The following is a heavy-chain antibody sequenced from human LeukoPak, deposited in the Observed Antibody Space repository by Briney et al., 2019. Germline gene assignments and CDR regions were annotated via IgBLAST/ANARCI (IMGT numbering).Heavy chain of an antibody. CDR1: GYTFTGYY. V-gene: IGHV1-2*02. Sequence: ASVKVSCKASGYTFTGYYMHWVRQAPGQGLEWMGWINPNSGGTTYAQKFQGRVTMTRDTSISTAYMELSSLRSDDTAMYYCGSAPQYRSWGFDSWGQGTLITVSS. D-gene: IGHD7-27*01. J-gene: IGHJ4*02. CDR3: GSAPQYRSWGFDS. CDR2: INPNSGGT.